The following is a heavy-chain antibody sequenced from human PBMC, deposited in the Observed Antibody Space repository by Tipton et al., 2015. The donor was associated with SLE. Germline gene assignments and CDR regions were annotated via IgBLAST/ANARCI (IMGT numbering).Heavy chain of an antibody. D-gene: IGHD4-11*01. J-gene: IGHJ4*02. Sequence: LRLSCTVSGGSISSSSYYWGWIRQPPGKGLEWIGYIYYSGSTNYNPSLKSRVTISVDTSKSQFSLKLSSVTAADTAVYYCARWAGPTVNFDYWGQGTLVTVSS. V-gene: IGHV4-61*05. CDR2: IYYSGST. CDR1: GGSISSSSYY. CDR3: ARWAGPTVNFDY.